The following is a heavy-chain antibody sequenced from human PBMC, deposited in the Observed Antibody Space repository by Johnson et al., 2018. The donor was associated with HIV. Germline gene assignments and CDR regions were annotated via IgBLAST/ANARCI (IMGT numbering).Heavy chain of an antibody. D-gene: IGHD3-3*01. J-gene: IGHJ3*02. CDR3: AREAYYARAFDR. CDR2: ISYDGSDK. Sequence: QVQLVESGGGVVQPGRSLRLSCAASGFTFSTSAMHWVRQAPGKGLEWVAIISYDGSDKYYAESVKGRFTISRDDSKNTLYLQMNSLRAEDTAIYYCAREAYYARAFDRWGQGTMVTVSS. CDR1: GFTFSTSA. V-gene: IGHV3-30*04.